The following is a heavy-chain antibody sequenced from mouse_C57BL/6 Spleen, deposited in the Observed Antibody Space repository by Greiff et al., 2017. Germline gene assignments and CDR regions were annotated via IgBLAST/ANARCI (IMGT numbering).Heavy chain of an antibody. CDR2: ILPGSGST. CDR1: GYTFTGYW. V-gene: IGHV1-9*01. D-gene: IGHD3-2*02. CDR3: ARGQLRLRAAY. Sequence: VQLQESGAELVKPGASVKLSCKATGYTFTGYWIEWVKQRPGHGLEWIGEILPGSGSTNYTEKFKGKATFTADTSSNPAYMQLSSLTTEDSAIYDCARGQLRLRAAYWGQGTLVTVSA. J-gene: IGHJ3*01.